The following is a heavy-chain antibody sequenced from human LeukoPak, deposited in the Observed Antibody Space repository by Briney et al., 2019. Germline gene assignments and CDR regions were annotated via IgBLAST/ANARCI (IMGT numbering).Heavy chain of an antibody. CDR3: ARRRFGPRITMVRGVTYYFDY. Sequence: PSETLSLTCAVYGGSFSGYYWSWIRQPPGKGLEWIGEINHSGSTNYNPSLKSRVTISVDTSKNQFSLKLSSVTAADTAVYYCARRRFGPRITMVRGVTYYFDYWGQGTLVTVSS. V-gene: IGHV4-34*01. CDR1: GGSFSGYY. J-gene: IGHJ4*02. D-gene: IGHD3-10*01. CDR2: INHSGST.